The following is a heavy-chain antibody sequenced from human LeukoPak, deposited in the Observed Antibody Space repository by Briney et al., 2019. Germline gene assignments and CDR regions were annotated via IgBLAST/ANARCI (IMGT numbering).Heavy chain of an antibody. Sequence: PSETLSLTCTVSGGSISSYYWSWIRQPAGKGLEWIGRIYTSGSTNYNPSLKSRVTMSVDTSKDQFSLKLSSVTAADTAVYYCARVRGSGSYFSIDYWGQGTLVTVSS. V-gene: IGHV4-4*07. CDR2: IYTSGST. D-gene: IGHD1-26*01. CDR3: ARVRGSGSYFSIDY. J-gene: IGHJ4*02. CDR1: GGSISSYY.